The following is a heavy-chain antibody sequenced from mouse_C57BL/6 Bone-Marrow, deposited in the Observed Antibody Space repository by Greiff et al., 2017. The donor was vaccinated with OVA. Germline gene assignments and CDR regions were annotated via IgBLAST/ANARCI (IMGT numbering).Heavy chain of an antibody. J-gene: IGHJ3*01. CDR3: ARDGSYDYDGAWFAY. CDR2: SRNKANDYTT. V-gene: IGHV7-1*01. Sequence: EVKLVESGGGLVQSGRSLRLSCATSGFTFSDFYMEWVRQAPGKGLEWIAASRNKANDYTTEYSASVKGRFIVSRDTSQSILYLQMNALRAEDTAIYYCARDGSYDYDGAWFAYWGQGTLVTVSA. D-gene: IGHD2-4*01. CDR1: GFTFSDFY.